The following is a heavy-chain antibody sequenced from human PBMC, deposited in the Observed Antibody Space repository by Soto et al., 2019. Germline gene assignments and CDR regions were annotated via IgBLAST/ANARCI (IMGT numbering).Heavy chain of an antibody. CDR3: ARAVPWRKSFDI. Sequence: QVQLQQWGAGLLKPSETLSLTCAVSGGSFGGYQWSWIRQPPGEGLEWIGEINQSGSTNYNPTLKSRVAISVDTSETQFSLRLNSLTAADTAVYYCARAVPWRKSFDIWGKGTAVTVSS. CDR1: GGSFGGYQ. J-gene: IGHJ3*02. D-gene: IGHD1-1*01. CDR2: INQSGST. V-gene: IGHV4-34*01.